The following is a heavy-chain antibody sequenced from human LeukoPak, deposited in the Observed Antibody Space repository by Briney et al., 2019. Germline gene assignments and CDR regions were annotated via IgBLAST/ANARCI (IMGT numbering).Heavy chain of an antibody. CDR3: ARDPGDTDWYNFDS. J-gene: IGHJ4*02. Sequence: SDTLSLTCTVSGGSLSGHFWSWFRRPPGKGLENIGYIHSSGSTNYNPSYKSRVTVSLEMSKNQFSLSLSSVTAADTAVYYCARDPGDTDWYNFDSWGQGILVTVSS. CDR2: IHSSGST. D-gene: IGHD3-9*01. V-gene: IGHV4-59*11. CDR1: GGSLSGHF.